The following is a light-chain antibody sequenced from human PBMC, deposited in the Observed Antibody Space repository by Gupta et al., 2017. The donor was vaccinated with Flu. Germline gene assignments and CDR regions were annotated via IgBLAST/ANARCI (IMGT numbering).Light chain of an antibody. V-gene: IGLV1-47*01. CDR1: SSNIRSDY. Sequence: QSVMTQPPSASGTPGQRVTISCSGNSSNIRSDYVYWYQQLPGVAPKLLISRDNQRPSGVPDRFSGSKSGTSAFLAISGLRSEDEADYYCGAWDDSLKTYVFGSGTKVTVL. CDR3: GAWDDSLKTYV. J-gene: IGLJ1*01. CDR2: RDN.